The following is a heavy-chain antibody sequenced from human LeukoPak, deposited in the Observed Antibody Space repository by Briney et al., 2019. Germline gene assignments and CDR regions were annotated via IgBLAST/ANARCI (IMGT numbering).Heavy chain of an antibody. D-gene: IGHD5-18*01. CDR2: ISGSGGST. J-gene: IGHJ5*02. Sequence: GGSLRLSCAASGFTFSSYAMSWVRQAPGKGLEWVSAISGSGGSTYYADSVKGRFTISRDNSKNTLYLQMNSLRAEDTAVYYCAKDRRGYSYGYAGKSNWFDPWGQGTLVTVSS. V-gene: IGHV3-23*01. CDR3: AKDRRGYSYGYAGKSNWFDP. CDR1: GFTFSSYA.